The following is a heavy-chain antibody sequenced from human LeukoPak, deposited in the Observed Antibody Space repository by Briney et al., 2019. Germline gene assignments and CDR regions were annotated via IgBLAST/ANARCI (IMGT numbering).Heavy chain of an antibody. Sequence: PSETLSLTCAVSGGSISSGGYSWSWIRQPPGKGLEWIGYIYHSGSTYYNPSLKSRVTISVDRSKNQFSLKLSSVTAADTAVYYCARDLSSHLDYWGQGTLVTVSS. D-gene: IGHD6-13*01. V-gene: IGHV4-30-2*01. CDR2: IYHSGST. CDR3: ARDLSSHLDY. CDR1: GGSISSGGYS. J-gene: IGHJ4*02.